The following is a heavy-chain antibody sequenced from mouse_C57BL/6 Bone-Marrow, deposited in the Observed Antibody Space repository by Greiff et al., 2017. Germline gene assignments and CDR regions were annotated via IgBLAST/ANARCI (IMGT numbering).Heavy chain of an antibody. J-gene: IGHJ4*01. D-gene: IGHD1-1*01. CDR3: ARDGSSYNYAKDY. CDR1: GYTFTSYW. Sequence: VQLQQPGAELVKPGASVKLSCKASGYTFTSYWMHWVKQRPGQGLEWIGMIHPNSGGTNYNEKFTGKSPLTVDKSSITAYMQLSSLTSEDCAVYYCARDGSSYNYAKDYWGQGTSVTVSA. V-gene: IGHV1-64*01. CDR2: IHPNSGGT.